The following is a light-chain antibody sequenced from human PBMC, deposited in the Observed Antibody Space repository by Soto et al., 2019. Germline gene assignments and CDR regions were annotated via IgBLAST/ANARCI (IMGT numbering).Light chain of an antibody. J-gene: IGLJ2*01. V-gene: IGLV2-23*01. CDR2: EGS. CDR1: SSDVGSYNL. Sequence: QSALTQPASVSGSPGQSITISCTGTSSDVGSYNLVSWYQQHPGKAPKLMIYEGSKRPAGVSNRFSGSESGNTASLTISGLQAEDEADYYCCSYAGSSLYVVFGGGTQLTVL. CDR3: CSYAGSSLYVV.